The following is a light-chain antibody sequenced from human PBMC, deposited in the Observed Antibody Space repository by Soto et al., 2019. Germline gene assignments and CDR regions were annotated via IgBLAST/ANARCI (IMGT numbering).Light chain of an antibody. CDR2: DAS. V-gene: IGKV3-15*01. CDR3: HQYDNWPRT. CDR1: QRVRSI. Sequence: EKVMTQSPATLSVSTGERATISCRASQRVRSILAWYQQKPGQPPRLLIYDASTRATGIPSRFSGSGSVTVFTLTISGLKFDDFAVYYCHQYDNWPRTVGQGTKVDIK. J-gene: IGKJ1*01.